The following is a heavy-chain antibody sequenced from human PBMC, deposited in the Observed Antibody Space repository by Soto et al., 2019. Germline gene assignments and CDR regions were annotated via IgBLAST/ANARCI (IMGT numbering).Heavy chain of an antibody. CDR3: ARDLRYLACLSLYNWFDP. D-gene: IGHD3-9*01. CDR1: GGSISSYY. Sequence: PSETLSLTCTVSGGSISSYYWSWIRQPPGKGLEWIGYIYYSGSTNYNPSLKSRVTISVDTSKNQFSLKLSSVTAADTAVYYCARDLRYLACLSLYNWFDPWGQGTLVTVSS. CDR2: IYYSGST. J-gene: IGHJ5*02. V-gene: IGHV4-59*01.